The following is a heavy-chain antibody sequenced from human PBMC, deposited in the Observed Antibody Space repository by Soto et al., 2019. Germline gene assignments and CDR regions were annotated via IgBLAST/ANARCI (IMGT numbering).Heavy chain of an antibody. D-gene: IGHD4-17*01. Sequence: EVQLLESGGGLVQPGGSLRLSCAASGFTFSSFAMTWVRQAPGKGLEWVSSLTGSGDSTYYADSVKGRFTISRDNSKNTLYLQMNSLRADATALYCCAKGTAVTTGDMAYWGQGTLVTVSS. CDR1: GFTFSSFA. CDR3: AKGTAVTTGDMAY. J-gene: IGHJ4*02. V-gene: IGHV3-23*01. CDR2: LTGSGDST.